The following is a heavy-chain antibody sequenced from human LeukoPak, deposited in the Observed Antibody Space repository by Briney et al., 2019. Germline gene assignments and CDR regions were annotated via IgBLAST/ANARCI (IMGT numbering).Heavy chain of an antibody. CDR3: ASGRAADGVSGADY. CDR1: GWSLSGYY. CDR2: INHSGST. J-gene: IGHJ4*02. Sequence: SETLSLTCAVYGWSLSGYYWSWIRQPPGKGLEWIGEINHSGSTNYNPSLKSRVTISVDTSKNQFSLKLSSVTAADTAVYYCASGRAADGVSGADYWGQGTLVTVSS. V-gene: IGHV4-34*01. D-gene: IGHD6-13*01.